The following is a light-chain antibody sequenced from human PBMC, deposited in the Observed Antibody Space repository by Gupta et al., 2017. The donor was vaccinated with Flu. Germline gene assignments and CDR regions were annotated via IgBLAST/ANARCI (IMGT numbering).Light chain of an antibody. J-gene: IGKJ5*01. CDR3: QHYGT. CDR2: GAF. Sequence: EVVLTQSPGTLSLSPGERVSLSCRAIQSVSSNYLAWYQQKPGQAPRLLIYGAFSRATGVPDRFSGSGSGTDFTLTISRLEPEDFAVYYCQHYGTFGQGTRLEIK. CDR1: QSVSSNY. V-gene: IGKV3-20*01.